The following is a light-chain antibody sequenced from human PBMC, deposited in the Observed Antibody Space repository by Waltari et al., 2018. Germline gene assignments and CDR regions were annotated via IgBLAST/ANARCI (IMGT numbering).Light chain of an antibody. CDR1: QKISNN. Sequence: EIEMTQSPAIMSVSPGERVTLSCRASQKISNNFAWYQQKPGQAPRFLSYGPTTRASGIPGRFRGSGSGTESTLTIDGLQSEDFAVYYCLQYNDWPPLFTFGPGTKVEIK. CDR3: LQYNDWPPLFT. J-gene: IGKJ3*01. CDR2: GPT. V-gene: IGKV3-15*01.